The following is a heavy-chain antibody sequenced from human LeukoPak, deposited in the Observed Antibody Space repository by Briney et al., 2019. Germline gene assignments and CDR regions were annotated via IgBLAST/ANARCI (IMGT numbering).Heavy chain of an antibody. V-gene: IGHV4-34*01. J-gene: IGHJ4*02. CDR1: GFTFSSYA. D-gene: IGHD5-18*01. CDR3: ARGHDTAIDFDY. Sequence: GSLRLSCAASGFTFSSYAMSWVRQPPGKGLEWIGEINHSGSTNYNPSLKSRVTISVDTSKNQFSLKLSSVTAADTAVYYCARGHDTAIDFDYWGQGTLVTVSS. CDR2: INHSGST.